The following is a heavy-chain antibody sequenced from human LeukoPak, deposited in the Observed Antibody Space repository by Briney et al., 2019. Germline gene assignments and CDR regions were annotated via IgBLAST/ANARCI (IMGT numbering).Heavy chain of an antibody. CDR2: IKSKTDGGTT. Sequence: GGSLRLSCAASGFTFSNAWMGWVRQAPGKGLEWVGRIKSKTDGGTTDYAAPVKGRFTISRDDSKNTLFLQMNSLKTEDTAVYYCTTIRSPAADMYYFDYWGQGTLVTVSS. J-gene: IGHJ4*02. CDR3: TTIRSPAADMYYFDY. V-gene: IGHV3-15*01. D-gene: IGHD2-2*01. CDR1: GFTFSNAW.